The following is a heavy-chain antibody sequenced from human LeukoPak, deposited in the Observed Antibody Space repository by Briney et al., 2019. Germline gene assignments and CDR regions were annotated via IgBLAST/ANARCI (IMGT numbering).Heavy chain of an antibody. CDR2: ISAYNGNT. D-gene: IGHD3-22*01. J-gene: IGHJ4*02. Sequence: ASVKVSCKASGYTFTSYGISWVRQAPGQGLEWMGWISAYNGNTNYAQKLQGRVTMTTDTSTGTAYMELRSLRSDDTAVYYCARGVHYYDSSGLSDYWGQGTLVTVSS. V-gene: IGHV1-18*01. CDR1: GYTFTSYG. CDR3: ARGVHYYDSSGLSDY.